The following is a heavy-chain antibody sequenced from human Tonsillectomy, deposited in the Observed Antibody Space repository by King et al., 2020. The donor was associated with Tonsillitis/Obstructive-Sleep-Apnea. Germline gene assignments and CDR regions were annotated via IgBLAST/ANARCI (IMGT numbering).Heavy chain of an antibody. D-gene: IGHD3-10*01. V-gene: IGHV3-33*01. Sequence: VQLVESGGGVVQPGRSLRLSCAASGFTFSTYGMHWVRQAPGKGLEWVAVIWYDGSYKVYAGSLKGRFTISRDNSKNMLYIQMNSLRDEDTAVYYCAGALNDAFDIWGQGTMVTVSS. CDR2: IWYDGSYK. CDR3: AGALNDAFDI. CDR1: GFTFSTYG. J-gene: IGHJ3*02.